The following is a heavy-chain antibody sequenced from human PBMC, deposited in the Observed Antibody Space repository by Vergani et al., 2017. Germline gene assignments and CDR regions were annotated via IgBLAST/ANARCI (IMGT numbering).Heavy chain of an antibody. CDR2: LTGGGGST. CDR3: VKDAGSYENFFDS. V-gene: IGHV3-23*01. D-gene: IGHD1-26*01. J-gene: IGHJ4*02. Sequence: EVQLLESGGSLKQPGGSVRLSCAASGFTFSTYAMHWVRQAPGKGLEWVSALTGGGGSTYYAESFKGRFIISRDNSRDTMYLQMNRLRPEDTATYYCVKDAGSYENFFDSWGQGTLVTVSS. CDR1: GFTFSTYA.